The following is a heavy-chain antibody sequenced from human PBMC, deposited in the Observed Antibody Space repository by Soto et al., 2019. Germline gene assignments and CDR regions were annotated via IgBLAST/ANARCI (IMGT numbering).Heavy chain of an antibody. J-gene: IGHJ4*02. CDR3: ARVRRLYSSGWYSY. V-gene: IGHV1-18*04. D-gene: IGHD6-19*01. Sequence: GASVKVSCKASGYTFTSYGISWVRQAPGQGLEWMGWISAYNGNTNYAQKLQGRVTMTTDTSISTAYMELSSLRSEDTAVYYCARVRRLYSSGWYSYWGQGTLVTVSS. CDR1: GYTFTSYG. CDR2: ISAYNGNT.